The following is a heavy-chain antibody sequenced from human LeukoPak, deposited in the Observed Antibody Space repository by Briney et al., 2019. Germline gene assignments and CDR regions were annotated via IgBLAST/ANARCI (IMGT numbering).Heavy chain of an antibody. V-gene: IGHV4-39*01. CDR3: ARHGGEYQLAGGWFDP. Sequence: SETLSLTCTVSGGSISSSSYYRGWIRQPPGKGLEWIGSIYYSGSTYYNPSLKSRVTISVDTSKNQFSLKLSSVTAADTAVYYCARHGGEYQLAGGWFDPWGQGTLVTVSS. D-gene: IGHD2-2*01. CDR2: IYYSGST. J-gene: IGHJ5*02. CDR1: GGSISSSSYY.